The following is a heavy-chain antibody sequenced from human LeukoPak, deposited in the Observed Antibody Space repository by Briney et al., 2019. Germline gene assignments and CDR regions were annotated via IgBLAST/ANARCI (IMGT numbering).Heavy chain of an antibody. Sequence: GASVKVSCKASGYTFTGYYMHWVRQAPGQGLEWMGWIYPNSGGTNYAQKFQGRVTMTRDTSISTAYMELSRLRSDDTAVYYCAREVWSYYYGMDVWGQGTTVTVSS. CDR3: AREVWSYYYGMDV. D-gene: IGHD2-8*02. CDR2: IYPNSGGT. J-gene: IGHJ6*02. CDR1: GYTFTGYY. V-gene: IGHV1-2*02.